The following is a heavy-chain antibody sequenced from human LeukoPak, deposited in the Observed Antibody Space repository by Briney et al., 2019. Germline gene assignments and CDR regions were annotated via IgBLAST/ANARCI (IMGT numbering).Heavy chain of an antibody. D-gene: IGHD6-13*01. CDR3: ARVRAAAGRKTHYYYYGMDV. V-gene: IGHV3-74*01. Sequence: AGGSLRLSCAASGFTFDDYAMHWVRQAPGKGLEWVSRINSDGSSTSYADSVKGRFTISRDNAKNTLYLQMNSLRAEDTAVYYCARVRAAAGRKTHYYYYGMDVWGQGTTVTVSS. J-gene: IGHJ6*02. CDR1: GFTFDDYA. CDR2: INSDGSST.